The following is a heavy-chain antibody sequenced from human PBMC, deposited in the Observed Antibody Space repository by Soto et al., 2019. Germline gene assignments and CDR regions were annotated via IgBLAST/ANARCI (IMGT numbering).Heavy chain of an antibody. V-gene: IGHV4-59*01. CDR2: IYYSGST. J-gene: IGHJ5*02. CDR3: ARDLSLRTMVRGVKGDWFDP. D-gene: IGHD3-10*01. CDR1: GGSISSYY. Sequence: LSLTCTVSGGSISSYYWSWIRQPPGKGLEWIGYIYYSGSTNYNPSLKSRVTISVDTSKNQFSLKLSSVTAADTAVYYCARDLSLRTMVRGVKGDWFDPWGQGTLVTVSS.